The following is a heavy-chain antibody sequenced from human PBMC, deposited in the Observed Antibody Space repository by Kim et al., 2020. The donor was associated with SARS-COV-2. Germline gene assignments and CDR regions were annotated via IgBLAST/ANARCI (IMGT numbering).Heavy chain of an antibody. CDR1: GYTFTSYG. V-gene: IGHV1-18*01. D-gene: IGHD2-15*01. Sequence: ASVKVSCKASGYTFTSYGISWVRQAPGQGLEWMGWISAYNGNTNYAQKLQGRVTMTTDTSTSTAYMELRSLRSDDTAVYYCAREGRYCSGGSCSSLDYWGQGTLVTVSS. J-gene: IGHJ4*02. CDR3: AREGRYCSGGSCSSLDY. CDR2: ISAYNGNT.